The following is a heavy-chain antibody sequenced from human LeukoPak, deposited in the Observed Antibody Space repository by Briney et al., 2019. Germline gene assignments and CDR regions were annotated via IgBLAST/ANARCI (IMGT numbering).Heavy chain of an antibody. V-gene: IGHV4-4*07. J-gene: IGHJ5*02. D-gene: IGHD6-13*01. CDR3: ARERIAAAGTLIWFDP. Sequence: SETLSLTCTVSGGSISSYYWSWIRQPAGKGLEWIGRIYTSGSTNYNPSLKSRVTMPVDTSKNQLSLKLSSVTAADTAVYYCARERIAAAGTLIWFDPWGQGTLVTVSS. CDR1: GGSISSYY. CDR2: IYTSGST.